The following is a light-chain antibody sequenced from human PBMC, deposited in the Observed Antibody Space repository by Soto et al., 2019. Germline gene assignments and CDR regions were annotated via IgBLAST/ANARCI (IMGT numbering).Light chain of an antibody. J-gene: IGKJ2*01. Sequence: DVQMTQSPSTLSASIGDTVTMTCRASQNVNSWLAWYQQKPGKAPKLLIYKASILETGVPSRVSGGGSGTDFTLTISGLHPEDVATYYCQQYDSYPKTFGQGP. CDR1: QNVNSW. CDR2: KAS. CDR3: QQYDSYPKT. V-gene: IGKV1-5*03.